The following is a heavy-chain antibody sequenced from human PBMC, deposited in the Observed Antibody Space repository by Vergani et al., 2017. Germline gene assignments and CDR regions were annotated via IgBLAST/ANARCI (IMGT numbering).Heavy chain of an antibody. CDR1: GGSFNTYY. V-gene: IGHV4-59*13. D-gene: IGHD3-9*01. J-gene: IGHJ6*02. Sequence: QVQLEESGPGLVKPSETLSLTCTVSGGSFNTYYWSWIRQPPGKGLEWIGYIYSTGSTNYNPSLNSRVTMSVDTSKNQFSLKLRSVTAADTAVYFCARVVNRDGASTGYRREGMDIWGQGTTVTISS. CDR2: IYSTGST. CDR3: ARVVNRDGASTGYRREGMDI.